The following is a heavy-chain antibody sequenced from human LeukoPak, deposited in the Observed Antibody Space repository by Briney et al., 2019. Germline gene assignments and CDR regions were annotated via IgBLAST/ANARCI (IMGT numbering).Heavy chain of an antibody. D-gene: IGHD3-10*01. CDR1: GFTFSDTW. CDR2: IRSDGSDT. V-gene: IGHV3-74*01. CDR3: ARHYGSGSTASDY. Sequence: GGSLRLSCAASGFTFSDTWMHWVRQAPGEGLVWVSRIRSDGSDTRYAESVKGRFTISRDNAKNTLYLQMNSLRAEDTAVYYCARHYGSGSTASDYWGQGTLVTVSS. J-gene: IGHJ4*02.